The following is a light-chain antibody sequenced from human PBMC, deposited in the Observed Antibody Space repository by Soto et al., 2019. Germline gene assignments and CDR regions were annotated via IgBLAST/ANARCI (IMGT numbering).Light chain of an antibody. Sequence: DIRMTQSPSSLSASVGDRDTITCRASQGISNDLGWYQQKPGKAPKRLIYAVSSLQSAVPSRFSGSGSGTEFTLTISSLQPEDFATYYCLQHNSYPFTFGQGTKLEIK. CDR3: LQHNSYPFT. J-gene: IGKJ2*01. V-gene: IGKV1-17*01. CDR2: AVS. CDR1: QGISND.